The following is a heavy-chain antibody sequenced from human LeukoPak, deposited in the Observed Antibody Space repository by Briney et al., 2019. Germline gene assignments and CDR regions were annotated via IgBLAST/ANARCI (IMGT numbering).Heavy chain of an antibody. CDR3: ARSSYGEKLYYYYYMDV. J-gene: IGHJ6*03. V-gene: IGHV4-34*01. D-gene: IGHD4-17*01. CDR2: ISHSGST. Sequence: SSETLSLTCAVYGGSFSGYYWSWIRQPPGKGLEWIGEISHSGSTNYNPPLKSRVTISVDTSKNQFSLKLSSVTAADTAVYYCARSSYGEKLYYYYYMDVWGKGTTVTVSS. CDR1: GGSFSGYY.